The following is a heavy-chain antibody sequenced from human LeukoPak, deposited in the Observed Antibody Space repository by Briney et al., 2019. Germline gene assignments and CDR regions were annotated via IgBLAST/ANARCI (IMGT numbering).Heavy chain of an antibody. Sequence: SETLSLTCAVYGGSFSGYYWSWIRQPPGKGLEWIGEISHSGSTNYNPSLKSRVTISVDTSKNQFSLKLSSVTAADTAVYYCARSLWFGEFWGQGTLVTVSS. D-gene: IGHD3-10*01. CDR2: ISHSGST. V-gene: IGHV4-34*01. CDR3: ARSLWFGEF. CDR1: GGSFSGYY. J-gene: IGHJ4*02.